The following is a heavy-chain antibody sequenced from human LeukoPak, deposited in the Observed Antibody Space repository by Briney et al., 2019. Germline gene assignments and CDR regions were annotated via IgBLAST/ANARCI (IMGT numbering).Heavy chain of an antibody. CDR2: ISWNSGSI. J-gene: IGHJ4*02. D-gene: IGHD3-3*01. CDR3: AKVSGETFWSGYPDY. CDR1: GFTFDDYA. Sequence: GGSLRLSCAASGFTFDDYAMHWVRQAPGKGLEWVSGISWNSGSIGYADSVKGRFTISRDNAKNSLYLRMNSLRAENTALYYCAKVSGETFWSGYPDYWGQGTLVTVSS. V-gene: IGHV3-9*01.